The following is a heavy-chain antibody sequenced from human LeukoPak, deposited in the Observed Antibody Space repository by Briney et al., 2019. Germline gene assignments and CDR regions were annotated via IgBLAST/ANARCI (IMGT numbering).Heavy chain of an antibody. D-gene: IGHD3-22*01. V-gene: IGHV3-15*01. CDR1: GFTFNNAW. Sequence: GGSLRLSCAASGFTFNNAWMSWIRQAPGKGLEWVGRIKSKTDGGTTDYAAPVKGRFTISRDDSKNTLYLQMNSLKTEDTAVYYCYASYYDSSGYSNYWGQGTLVTVSS. CDR2: IKSKTDGGTT. J-gene: IGHJ4*02. CDR3: YASYYDSSGYSNY.